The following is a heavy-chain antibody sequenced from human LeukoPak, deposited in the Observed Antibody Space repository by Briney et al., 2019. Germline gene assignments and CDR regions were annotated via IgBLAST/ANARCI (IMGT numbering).Heavy chain of an antibody. J-gene: IGHJ4*02. CDR2: VSYDGSNI. D-gene: IGHD5-12*01. Sequence: GGSLRLSCAASGFIFSTYDMHWVRQAPGKGLEWVAVVSYDGSNIYHAASVQGRFTISRDNSKNSLYLQMNSLRAEDTAVYYCARGNGGYVVDYWGQGTLVTVSS. CDR3: ARGNGGYVVDY. CDR1: GFIFSTYD. V-gene: IGHV3-30*03.